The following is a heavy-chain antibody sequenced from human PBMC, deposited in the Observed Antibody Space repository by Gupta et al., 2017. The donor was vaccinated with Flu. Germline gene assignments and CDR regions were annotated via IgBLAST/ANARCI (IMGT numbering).Heavy chain of an antibody. V-gene: IGHV4-31*02. CDR2: IYYSGST. D-gene: IGHD2-15*01. Sequence: KGLEWIGHIYYSGSTYYSPSLKSRVTMSVDTSKNQFSLKLSAVTAADTALYYCARGFCSGGTCYSGGHNWFDPWGQGTLITVSS. CDR3: ARGFCSGGTCYSGGHNWFDP. J-gene: IGHJ5*02.